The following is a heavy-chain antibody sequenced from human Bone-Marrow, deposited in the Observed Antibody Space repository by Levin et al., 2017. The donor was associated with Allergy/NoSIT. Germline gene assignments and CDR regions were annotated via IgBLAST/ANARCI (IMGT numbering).Heavy chain of an antibody. D-gene: IGHD6-19*01. Sequence: LTGGSLRLSCAASRFSFGDYGMHWVRQAPGKGLEWVALISYHGTNIKYADSVKGRFTISRDNSENMLYLQMNSLRGEDTAVYYCAREASGWSFDYWGQGTLVTVSS. CDR3: AREASGWSFDY. CDR2: ISYHGTNI. CDR1: RFSFGDYG. J-gene: IGHJ4*02. V-gene: IGHV3-30*03.